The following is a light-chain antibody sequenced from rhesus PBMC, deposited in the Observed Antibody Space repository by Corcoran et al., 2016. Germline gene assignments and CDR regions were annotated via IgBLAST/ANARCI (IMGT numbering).Light chain of an antibody. CDR3: QQHNSYPFT. J-gene: IGKJ3*01. CDR2: NAS. Sequence: DIQMTQSPSSLSASVGDTVTITCQARQGIRKYLAWYQQKPGKAPKLLMYNASTLQSGVPSRFSGSGSGTEFTLTISSLQPEDFATYYCQQHNSYPFTFGPGTKLDIK. V-gene: IGKV1-25*01. CDR1: QGIRKY.